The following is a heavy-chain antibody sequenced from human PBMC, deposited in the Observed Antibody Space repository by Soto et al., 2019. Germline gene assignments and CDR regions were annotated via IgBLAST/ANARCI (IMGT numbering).Heavy chain of an antibody. CDR2: ISYTGDFI. Sequence: GSLRLSCAASGFTFSDYAMNWVRQAPGKGLEWVSSISYTGDFIYYADSVKGRFTISRDNAKNALYLQMTGLRGDDTAVYYCARDLLSGANYYAHWGQGTLVTVSS. CDR1: GFTFSDYA. D-gene: IGHD6-19*01. CDR3: ARDLLSGANYYAH. V-gene: IGHV3-21*04. J-gene: IGHJ4*02.